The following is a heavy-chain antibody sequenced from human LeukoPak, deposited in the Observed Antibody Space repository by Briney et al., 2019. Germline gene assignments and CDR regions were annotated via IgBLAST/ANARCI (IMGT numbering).Heavy chain of an antibody. CDR1: GFTFSSYW. Sequence: PGGSLRLSCAASGFTFSSYWMHWVRQAPGKGLVWVSRINSDGSSTSYADSAKGRFTISRDNSKNTLYLQMNSLRVEDTAVYYCAGMVRGVHFDYWGQGTLVTVSS. CDR2: INSDGSST. V-gene: IGHV3-74*01. D-gene: IGHD3-10*01. J-gene: IGHJ4*02. CDR3: AGMVRGVHFDY.